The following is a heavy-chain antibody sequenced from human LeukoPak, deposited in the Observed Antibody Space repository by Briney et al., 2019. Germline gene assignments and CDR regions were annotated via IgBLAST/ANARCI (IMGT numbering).Heavy chain of an antibody. CDR1: GFTFSGYS. CDR3: AGSGRYYYYYMDV. D-gene: IGHD1-26*01. Sequence: GGSLRLSCVASGFTFSGYSMNWVRQAPGKGLEWVSSISSSSSYIYYADSVKGRFTISRDNAKNSLYLKMNSLRAEDTAVYYCAGSGRYYYYYMDVWGKGTTVTVSS. CDR2: ISSSSSYI. J-gene: IGHJ6*03. V-gene: IGHV3-21*01.